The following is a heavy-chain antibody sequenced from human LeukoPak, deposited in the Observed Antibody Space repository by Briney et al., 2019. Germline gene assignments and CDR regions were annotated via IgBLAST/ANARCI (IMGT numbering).Heavy chain of an antibody. J-gene: IGHJ4*02. CDR3: ARDFAIFGVVIMGPFDY. CDR2: IKQDGSEK. D-gene: IGHD3-3*01. CDR1: GFTFSSYW. V-gene: IGHV3-7*01. Sequence: GGSLRPSCAASGFTFSSYWMSWVRQAPGKGLEWVANIKQDGSEKYYVDSVKGRFTISRDNAKNSLYLQMNSLRAEDTAVYYCARDFAIFGVVIMGPFDYWGQGTLVTVSS.